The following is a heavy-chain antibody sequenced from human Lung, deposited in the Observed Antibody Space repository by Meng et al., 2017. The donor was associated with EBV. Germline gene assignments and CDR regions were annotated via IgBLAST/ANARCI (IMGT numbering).Heavy chain of an antibody. J-gene: IGHJ4*02. Sequence: QVQLVPVGAGVKKPGASVKVSCKASGYTFTSYGLSWVRQAPGQGLEWMGWISTYNGNTNYAQTLQGRLTMTTDTSTSTAYMELRSLRSDDTAVYYCARVEVGITSGDYWGQGTLVTVSS. CDR2: ISTYNGNT. CDR3: ARVEVGITSGDY. V-gene: IGHV1-18*01. CDR1: GYTFTSYG. D-gene: IGHD1-26*01.